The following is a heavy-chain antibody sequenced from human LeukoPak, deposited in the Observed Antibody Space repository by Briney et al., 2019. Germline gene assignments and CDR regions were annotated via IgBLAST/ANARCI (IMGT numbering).Heavy chain of an antibody. V-gene: IGHV3-23*01. Sequence: GGSLRLSCAASGFTFSSYAMSWVRQAPGEGLEWVSAISGSGGSTYYADSVKGRFTISRDNSKNTLYLQMNSLRAEDTAVYYCAKDREFSSSSGDYWGQGTLVTVSS. CDR3: AKDREFSSSSGDY. D-gene: IGHD6-6*01. J-gene: IGHJ4*02. CDR2: ISGSGGST. CDR1: GFTFSSYA.